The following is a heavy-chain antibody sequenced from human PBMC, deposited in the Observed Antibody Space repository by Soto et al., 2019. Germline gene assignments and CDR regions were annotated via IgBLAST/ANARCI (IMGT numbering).Heavy chain of an antibody. J-gene: IGHJ4*02. CDR3: ARLGDCSSTSCFDY. D-gene: IGHD2-2*01. V-gene: IGHV4-39*01. CDR1: GGSIGSSSYY. Sequence: SVTLPLTCTVSGGSIGSSSYYWGWIRQPPGKGLEWIGSIYYSGSTYYNPSLKSRVTISVDTSKNQFSLKLSSVTAADTAVYYCARLGDCSSTSCFDYLGQGTLVAVSS. CDR2: IYYSGST.